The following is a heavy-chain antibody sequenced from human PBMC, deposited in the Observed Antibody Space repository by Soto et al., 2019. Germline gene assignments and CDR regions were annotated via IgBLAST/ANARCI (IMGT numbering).Heavy chain of an antibody. Sequence: QVQLVQSGAEVKKPGASVKVSCKASGYTFTSYYMHWVRQAPGQGLEWMGIINPSGGSTSYAQKCQGRVNMTRDTSTSTVYMELSSLRSEDTAVYYCARDRGRYSSGWPQYYGMDVWGQGTTVTVSS. J-gene: IGHJ6*02. D-gene: IGHD6-19*01. CDR1: GYTFTSYY. CDR3: ARDRGRYSSGWPQYYGMDV. V-gene: IGHV1-46*01. CDR2: INPSGGST.